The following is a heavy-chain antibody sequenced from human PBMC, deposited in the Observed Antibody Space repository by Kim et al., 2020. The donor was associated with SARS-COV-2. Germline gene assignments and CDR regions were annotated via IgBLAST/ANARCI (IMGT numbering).Heavy chain of an antibody. CDR2: IGTAGDT. V-gene: IGHV3-13*01. J-gene: IGHJ3*02. Sequence: GGSLRLSCAASGFTFSSYDMHWVRQATGKGLEWVSAIGTAGDTYYPGSVKGRFTISRENAKNSLYLQMNSLRAGDTAVYYCARSGRVGGTRYDAFDIWGQGTMVTVSS. CDR3: ARSGRVGGTRYDAFDI. D-gene: IGHD3-16*01. CDR1: GFTFSSYD.